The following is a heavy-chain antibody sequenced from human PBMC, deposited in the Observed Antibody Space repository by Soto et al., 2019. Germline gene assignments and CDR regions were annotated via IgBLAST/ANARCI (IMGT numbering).Heavy chain of an antibody. Sequence: QMQLQESGPGLVKPSQTLSLTCTVSGVSISSVDYYWTWIRQSPGKGLEWIGCIDYSGTTYYNPSLRSRVTISDDTSTNPFSLKLTSVAAADTAMYDCASFGVASMNWFDPWGQGTLVIVSS. J-gene: IGHJ5*02. V-gene: IGHV4-30-4*01. D-gene: IGHD3-3*01. CDR1: GVSISSVDYY. CDR2: IDYSGTT. CDR3: ASFGVASMNWFDP.